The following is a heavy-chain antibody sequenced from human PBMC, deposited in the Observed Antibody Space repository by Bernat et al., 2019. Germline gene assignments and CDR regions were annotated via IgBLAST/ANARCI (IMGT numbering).Heavy chain of an antibody. J-gene: IGHJ1*01. V-gene: IGHV4-59*08. CDR1: GGSISSYY. Sequence: QVQLQESGPGLVKPSETLSLTCTVSGGSISSYYWSWIRQPPGKGLEWSGYIYYSGSTNYNPSLKSRVTISVDTSKNQFSLKLSSVTAADTAVYYCARTDSSGYQYFQHWGQGTLVTVSS. CDR3: ARTDSSGYQYFQH. CDR2: IYYSGST. D-gene: IGHD3-22*01.